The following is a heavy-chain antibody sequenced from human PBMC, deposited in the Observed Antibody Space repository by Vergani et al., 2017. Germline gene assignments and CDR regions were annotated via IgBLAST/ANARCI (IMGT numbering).Heavy chain of an antibody. J-gene: IGHJ3*02. CDR2: IYHSGST. CDR3: ARRGGYCSGGSCYSLGAFDI. D-gene: IGHD2-15*01. CDR1: GGSISSSNW. Sequence: QVQLQESGPGLVKPSETLSLTCAVSGGSISSSNWWSWVRQPPGKGLEWIGEIYHSGSTNYNPSLKSRVTISVDKSKNQFSLKLSSVTAADTAVYYCARRGGYCSGGSCYSLGAFDIWGQGTMVTVSS. V-gene: IGHV4-4*02.